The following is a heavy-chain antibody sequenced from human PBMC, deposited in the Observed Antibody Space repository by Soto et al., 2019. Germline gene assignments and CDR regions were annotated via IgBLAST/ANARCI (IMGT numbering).Heavy chain of an antibody. CDR1: GLTFISYG. Sequence: PGGSLRLSCAASGLTFISYGMHWVRQAPGKGLEWVAVISYDGSNKYYADSVKGRFTISRDNSKNTLYLQMNSLRAEDTAVYYCAKDCSYGMDVWGQGNTVTVSS. D-gene: IGHD3-10*02. CDR2: ISYDGSNK. V-gene: IGHV3-30*18. J-gene: IGHJ6*02. CDR3: AKDCSYGMDV.